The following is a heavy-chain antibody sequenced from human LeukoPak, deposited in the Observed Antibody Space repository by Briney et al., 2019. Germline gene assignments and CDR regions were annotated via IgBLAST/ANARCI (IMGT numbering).Heavy chain of an antibody. Sequence: SQTLSLTCTVSGGSISSGGYYWSWIRPHPGKGLEWSGYIYYSGSTYYNPSLKSRVTISVDTSKNQFSLKLSSVTAADTAVYYCARDLYSSSWYGGRWFDPWGQGTLVTVSS. CDR1: GGSISSGGYY. J-gene: IGHJ5*02. CDR3: ARDLYSSSWYGGRWFDP. V-gene: IGHV4-31*03. D-gene: IGHD6-13*01. CDR2: IYYSGST.